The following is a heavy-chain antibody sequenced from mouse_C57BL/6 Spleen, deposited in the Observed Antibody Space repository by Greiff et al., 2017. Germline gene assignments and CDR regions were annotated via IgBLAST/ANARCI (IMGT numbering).Heavy chain of an antibody. CDR1: GFTFSDFY. Sequence: EVKVVESGGGLVQSGRSLRLSCATSGFTFSDFYMEWVRQAPGKGLEWIAASSNKANDYTTEYSASVKGRFIVSRDTSQSILYLQMNALRAEDTAIYYCARDDGYYAMDYWGQGTSVTVSS. CDR3: ARDDGYYAMDY. J-gene: IGHJ4*01. CDR2: SSNKANDYTT. V-gene: IGHV7-1*01.